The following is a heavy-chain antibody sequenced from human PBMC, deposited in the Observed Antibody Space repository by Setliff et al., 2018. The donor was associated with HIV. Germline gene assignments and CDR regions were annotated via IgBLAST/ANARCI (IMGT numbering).Heavy chain of an antibody. CDR1: DDSFTNYD. CDR3: ARLGRAIDDGGSSVRLDF. D-gene: IGHD2-15*01. Sequence: SETLSLTCVVSDDSFTNYDWTWIRQSPGKALQWIGSISSTGTTNYSPSLRSRVTISIETSNTRFSLWLRSVTASDTATYYCARLGRAIDDGGSSVRLDFWGQGVLVTVFS. CDR2: ISSTGTT. J-gene: IGHJ4*02. V-gene: IGHV4-4*08.